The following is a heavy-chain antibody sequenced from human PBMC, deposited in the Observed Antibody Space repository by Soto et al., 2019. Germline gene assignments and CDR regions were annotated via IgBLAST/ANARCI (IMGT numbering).Heavy chain of an antibody. CDR1: GYTFTSYG. Sequence: PSVKVSCKASGYTFTSYGISWVRQAPGQGLEWVGWISAYNGDTRYAQNLQGRITMTTDTFTNTAYMELTSLTSDDTAVYYCARDWSRYYDSSGLMWFYWGQGTLVTVSS. D-gene: IGHD3-22*01. CDR3: ARDWSRYYDSSGLMWFY. V-gene: IGHV1-18*01. CDR2: ISAYNGDT. J-gene: IGHJ4*02.